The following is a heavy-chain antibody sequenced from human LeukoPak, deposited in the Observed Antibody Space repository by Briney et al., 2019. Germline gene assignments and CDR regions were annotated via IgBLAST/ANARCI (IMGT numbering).Heavy chain of an antibody. CDR3: ARGAGGYGSGSYPNYYYYYMDV. D-gene: IGHD3-10*01. J-gene: IGHJ6*03. Sequence: PSETLSLTCTVSGGSISSSSYYWGWIRQPPGKGLEWIGSIYYSGSTYYNPSLKSRVTISVDTSKNQFSLKLSSVTAADTAVYYCARGAGGYGSGSYPNYYYYYMDVWGKGTTVTVSS. CDR2: IYYSGST. V-gene: IGHV4-39*01. CDR1: GGSISSSSYY.